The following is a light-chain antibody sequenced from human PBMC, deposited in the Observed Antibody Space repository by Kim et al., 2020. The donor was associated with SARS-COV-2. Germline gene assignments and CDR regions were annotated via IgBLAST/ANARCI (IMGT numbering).Light chain of an antibody. CDR1: SSNIGSNT. V-gene: IGLV1-44*01. CDR3: AAWDDSLNDYV. J-gene: IGLJ1*01. Sequence: GQRVTISCSGSSSNIGSNTVNGYQQLPGTAPKLLIYSNNQRPSGVPDRFSGSKSGTSASLAISGLQSEDEADYYCAAWDDSLNDYVFGTGTKVTVL. CDR2: SNN.